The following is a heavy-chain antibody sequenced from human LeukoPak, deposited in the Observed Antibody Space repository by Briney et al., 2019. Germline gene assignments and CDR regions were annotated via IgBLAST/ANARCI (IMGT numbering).Heavy chain of an antibody. CDR1: GFTFSNSA. CDR3: ARGFSSYGTFDP. D-gene: IGHD5-18*01. CDR2: ISDSGGTA. V-gene: IGHV3-23*01. J-gene: IGHJ5*02. Sequence: PGGSLRLSCAASGFTFSNSAMCWVRQAPGTGLEWVSAISDSGGTAFYADSVKGRFTISRDNSKNTLFLQMNSLRAEDTALYYCARGFSSYGTFDPWGQGTLVTVSS.